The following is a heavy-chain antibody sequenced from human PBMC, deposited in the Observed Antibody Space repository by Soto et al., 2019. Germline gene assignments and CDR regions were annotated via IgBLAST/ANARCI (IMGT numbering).Heavy chain of an antibody. D-gene: IGHD3-9*01. CDR1: GFTFSSYA. V-gene: IGHV3-23*01. CDR3: ASYHYDTPKGAAFNSAFDN. CDR2: ISGSGGST. J-gene: IGHJ3*02. Sequence: GGSLRLSCAASGFTFSSYAMSWVRQAPGKGLEWVSAISGSGGSTYYAGSVKGRFTISRDNSKNTLYLQMNSLRAEDTAVYYCASYHYDTPKGAAFNSAFDNWGQGTMVSVTS.